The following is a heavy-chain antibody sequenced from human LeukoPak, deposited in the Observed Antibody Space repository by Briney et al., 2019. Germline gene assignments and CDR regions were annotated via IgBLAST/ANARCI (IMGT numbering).Heavy chain of an antibody. CDR2: IYYSGYT. Sequence: PSETLSLTCTVSGGSMNTYYWSWIRQPPGKGLEWIGYIYYSGYTNFNPSLKSRVTISVDTSKNQFSLKLTSVTAADTAVYYCAKSNGYGLVDIWGQGTMVTVSS. CDR3: AKSNGYGLVDI. J-gene: IGHJ3*02. V-gene: IGHV4-59*12. D-gene: IGHD3-10*01. CDR1: GGSMNTYY.